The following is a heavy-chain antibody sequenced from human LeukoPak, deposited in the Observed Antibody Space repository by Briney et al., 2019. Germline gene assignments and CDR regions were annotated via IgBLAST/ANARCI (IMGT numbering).Heavy chain of an antibody. CDR3: ARDRDTDPRFRFDP. V-gene: IGHV3-11*01. D-gene: IGHD2-21*02. J-gene: IGHJ5*02. Sequence: PGGSLRLSCAASGFIFSDYYMSWIRQAPGKGLEWVSYISGSGDTKYYADSVKGRFTISRDNAKNSLYLQMNSLRAEDTAVYYCARDRDTDPRFRFDPWGQGTLVTVSS. CDR1: GFIFSDYY. CDR2: ISGSGDTK.